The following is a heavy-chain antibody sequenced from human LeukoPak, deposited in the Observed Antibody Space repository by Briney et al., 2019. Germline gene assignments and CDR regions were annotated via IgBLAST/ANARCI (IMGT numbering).Heavy chain of an antibody. CDR3: ARGRSGYYGSASQIDY. CDR1: GGSFSGYY. J-gene: IGHJ4*02. CDR2: INHSGST. D-gene: IGHD3-10*01. Sequence: PSETLSLTCAVYGGSFSGYYWSWIRQPPGKGLEWIGEINHSGSTNYNPSLKSRVTISVDTSKNQFSLKLSSVTAADTAVYYCARGRSGYYGSASQIDYWGQGTLVTVSS. V-gene: IGHV4-34*01.